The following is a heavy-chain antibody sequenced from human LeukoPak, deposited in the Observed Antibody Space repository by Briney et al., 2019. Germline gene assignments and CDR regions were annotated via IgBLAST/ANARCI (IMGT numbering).Heavy chain of an antibody. D-gene: IGHD5-18*01. Sequence: GGSLRLSCAASGFSFTRYWMSWVRQAPGKGLEWVANIKQDGSERNFVDSVKGRFTISRDNAKNSLYLQMNSLRAEDTAVYYCARRKRGYSYGFDYWGQGTLVTISS. CDR3: ARRKRGYSYGFDY. CDR1: GFSFTRYW. J-gene: IGHJ4*02. V-gene: IGHV3-7*01. CDR2: IKQDGSER.